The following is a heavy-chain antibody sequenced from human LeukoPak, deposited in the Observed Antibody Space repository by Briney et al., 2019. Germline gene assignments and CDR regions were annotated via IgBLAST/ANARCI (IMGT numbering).Heavy chain of an antibody. CDR1: GFTFGDYA. J-gene: IGHJ4*02. Sequence: GGSLRLSCTASGFTFGDYAMSWFRQAPGKGLEWVGFIRSKAYGGTTEYAASVKGRFTISRDDSKSIAYLQMNSLKTEDTAVYYCTGNYYGSGIDYWGQGTLVTVSS. V-gene: IGHV3-49*03. CDR2: IRSKAYGGTT. D-gene: IGHD3-10*01. CDR3: TGNYYGSGIDY.